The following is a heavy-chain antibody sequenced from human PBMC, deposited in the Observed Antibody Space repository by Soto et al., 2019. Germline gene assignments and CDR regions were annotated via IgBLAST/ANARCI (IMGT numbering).Heavy chain of an antibody. Sequence: SETLSLTCAVYGGSFSGYYWSWIRQPPGKGLEWIGEINHSGSTNYNPSLKSRVTISVDTSKNQFSLKLSSETAADTAVYYCARVLGGLTYYDFWSGYWSYGMDVWGQGTTVTVSS. D-gene: IGHD3-3*01. CDR3: ARVLGGLTYYDFWSGYWSYGMDV. V-gene: IGHV4-34*01. J-gene: IGHJ6*02. CDR2: INHSGST. CDR1: GGSFSGYY.